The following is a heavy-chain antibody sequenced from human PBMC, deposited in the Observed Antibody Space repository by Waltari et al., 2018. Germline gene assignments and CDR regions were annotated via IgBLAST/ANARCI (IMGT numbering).Heavy chain of an antibody. CDR1: GYSITSAYY. Sequence: QVQLLESGPGLVRPSETLSLNCGVSGYSITSAYYWRWIRQSPGRGLEWIGSMFHSGTTYDNPSLKRRVTISGDMSKNQIFLTLRSITVADTAVYYCVRWGSHTINVSGDAAFDIWGQGTMVTGSS. J-gene: IGHJ3*02. CDR2: MFHSGTT. V-gene: IGHV4-38-2*01. D-gene: IGHD3-10*02. CDR3: VRWGSHTINVSGDAAFDI.